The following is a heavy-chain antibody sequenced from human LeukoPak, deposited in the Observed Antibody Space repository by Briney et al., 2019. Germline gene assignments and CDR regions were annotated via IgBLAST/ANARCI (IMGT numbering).Heavy chain of an antibody. Sequence: GGSLRLSCAASGFTFSSYSMNWVRQAPGKGLEWVSYISSSSSTIYYADSVKGRFTISRDNAKNSLYLQMNSLRAEDTAVYYCARDLGYDYVWGSYRDYWGQGTLVTVSS. V-gene: IGHV3-48*04. CDR1: GFTFSSYS. CDR2: ISSSSSTI. J-gene: IGHJ4*02. CDR3: ARDLGYDYVWGSYRDY. D-gene: IGHD3-16*02.